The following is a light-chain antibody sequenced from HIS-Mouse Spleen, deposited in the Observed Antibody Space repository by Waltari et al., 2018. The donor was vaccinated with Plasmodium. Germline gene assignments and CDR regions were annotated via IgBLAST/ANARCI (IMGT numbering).Light chain of an antibody. J-gene: IGLJ2*01. V-gene: IGLV2-23*03. CDR3: CSYAGSSTFVV. CDR1: SSDVGSYNL. Sequence: QSALTQPASVSGSPGQSITISCTGTSSDVGSYNLVSWYQQHPGKAPKRMIYEGSKRPSGVSTRFSGSKSGNTASLTISGLQAEDEADYYCCSYAGSSTFVVFGGGTKLTVL. CDR2: EGS.